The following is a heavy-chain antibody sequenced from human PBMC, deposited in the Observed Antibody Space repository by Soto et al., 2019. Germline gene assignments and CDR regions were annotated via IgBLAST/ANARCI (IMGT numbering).Heavy chain of an antibody. CDR2: INHRGST. D-gene: IGHD5-12*01. CDR3: ARGPLGYNYLFYYYGMDF. V-gene: IGHV4-34*01. CDR1: GGSFSGYY. Sequence: QVQLQQWGAGLLKPSETLSLTCAVYGGSFSGYYWSWIRQPPGKGLEWIGEINHRGSTNYNPSLKSRVTLSVDTSKNQFSLKLSSVTAADTAVYYCARGPLGYNYLFYYYGMDFWGQGSTVTVSS. J-gene: IGHJ6*02.